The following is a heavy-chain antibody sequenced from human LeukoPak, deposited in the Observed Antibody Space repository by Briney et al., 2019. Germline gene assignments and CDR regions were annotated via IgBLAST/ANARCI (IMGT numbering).Heavy chain of an antibody. CDR2: ISGSGGST. V-gene: IGHV3-23*01. CDR3: ARDGDNDYGDFYFDY. J-gene: IGHJ4*02. D-gene: IGHD4-17*01. CDR1: GFTFSSYA. Sequence: PGGSLRLSCAASGFTFSSYAMSWVRQAPGKGLEWVSAISGSGGSTYYADSVKGRFTISRDNSKNTLYLQMNSLRAEDTAVYYCARDGDNDYGDFYFDYWGQGTLVTVSS.